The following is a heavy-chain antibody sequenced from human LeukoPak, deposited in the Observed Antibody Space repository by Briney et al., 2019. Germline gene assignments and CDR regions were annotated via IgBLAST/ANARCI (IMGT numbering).Heavy chain of an antibody. D-gene: IGHD6-19*01. CDR1: GFTFSSYS. V-gene: IGHV3-21*01. CDR2: ISSSSSYI. CDR3: ARGAVAGTLSAWFDP. Sequence: GGSLRLSCAASGFTFSSYSMNWVRQAPGRGLEWVSSISSSSSYIYYADSVKGRFTISRDNAKNSLYLQMNSLRAEDTAVYYCARGAVAGTLSAWFDPWGQGTLVTVSS. J-gene: IGHJ5*02.